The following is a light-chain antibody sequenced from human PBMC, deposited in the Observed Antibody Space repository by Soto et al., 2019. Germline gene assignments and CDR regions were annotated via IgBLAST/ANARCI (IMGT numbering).Light chain of an antibody. CDR2: GAF. J-gene: IGKJ2*01. CDR3: QQYHTVPYT. V-gene: IGKV3-20*01. Sequence: EIVLTQSPGTLSLSPGERATLSCRASQSVSSSYLAWYQQKPGQAPRLLIYGAFSLESGVPSRFSGTGSGTEFTLTISSLQPDDLATYFCQQYHTVPYTFGQGTKLEIK. CDR1: QSVSSSY.